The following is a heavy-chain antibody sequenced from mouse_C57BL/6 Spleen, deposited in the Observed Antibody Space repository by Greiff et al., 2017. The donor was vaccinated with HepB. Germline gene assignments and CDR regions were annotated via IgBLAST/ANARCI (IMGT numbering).Heavy chain of an antibody. Sequence: VQLQQSGPELVKPGASVKISCKASGYAFSSSWMNWVKQRPGKGLEWIGRIYPGDGDTNYNGKFKGKATLTADKSSSTAYMQLSSLTSEDSAVYFCARRGANLFDYWGQGTTLTVSS. CDR2: IYPGDGDT. J-gene: IGHJ2*01. D-gene: IGHD4-1*01. CDR3: ARRGANLFDY. CDR1: GYAFSSSW. V-gene: IGHV1-82*01.